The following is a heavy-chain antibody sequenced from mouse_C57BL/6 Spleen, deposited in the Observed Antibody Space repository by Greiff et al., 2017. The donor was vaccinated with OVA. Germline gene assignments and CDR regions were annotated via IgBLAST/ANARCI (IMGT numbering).Heavy chain of an antibody. J-gene: IGHJ1*03. CDR2: INPNNGGT. CDR1: GYTFTDYN. D-gene: IGHD1-1*01. V-gene: IGHV1-22*01. Sequence: VQLQQSGPELVKPGASVKMSCKASGYTFTDYNMHWVKQSHGKSLEWIGYINPNNGGTSYNQKFKGKATLTVNKSSSTAYMELRSLTSEDSAVYYCTREGNYYGTLGYFDVWGTGTTVTVSS. CDR3: TREGNYYGTLGYFDV.